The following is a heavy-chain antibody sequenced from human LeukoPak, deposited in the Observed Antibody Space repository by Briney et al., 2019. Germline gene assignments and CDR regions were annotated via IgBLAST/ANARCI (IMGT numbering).Heavy chain of an antibody. J-gene: IGHJ5*02. V-gene: IGHV3-21*01. Sequence: GGSLRLSCAASGFTFSSYSMNWVRQAPGKGLEWVSSNSSSSSYIYYADSVKGRFTISRDNAKNSLYLQMNSLRAEDTAVYYCARDLGVYYYDSSGYAFDPWGQGALVTVSS. CDR3: ARDLGVYYYDSSGYAFDP. D-gene: IGHD3-22*01. CDR1: GFTFSSYS. CDR2: NSSSSSYI.